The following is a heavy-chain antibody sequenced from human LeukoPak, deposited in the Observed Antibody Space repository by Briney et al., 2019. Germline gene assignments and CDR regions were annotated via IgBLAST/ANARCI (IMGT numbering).Heavy chain of an antibody. J-gene: IGHJ3*02. Sequence: QSGGSLRLSCAASGFTFSSYAMHWVRQAPGKGLEWVAVISYDGSNKYYADSVKGRFTISRDNSKNTLYLQMNSLRAGDTAVYYCARGLTTFDAFDIWGQGTMVTVSS. CDR3: ARGLTTFDAFDI. CDR2: ISYDGSNK. V-gene: IGHV3-30-3*01. CDR1: GFTFSSYA. D-gene: IGHD4-11*01.